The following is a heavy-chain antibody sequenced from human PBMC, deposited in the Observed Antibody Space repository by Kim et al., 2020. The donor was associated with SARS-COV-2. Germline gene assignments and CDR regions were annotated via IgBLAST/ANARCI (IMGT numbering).Heavy chain of an antibody. CDR1: GFTFGDYA. D-gene: IGHD3-10*01. J-gene: IGHJ4*02. CDR2: IRSKAYGGTT. Sequence: GGSLRLSCTASGFTFGDYAMSWVRQAPGKGLEWVGFIRSKAYGGTTEYAASVKGRFTISRDDSKSIAYLQMNSLKTEDTAVYYCTRGHLWFGELLSDYWGQGTLVTVSS. V-gene: IGHV3-49*04. CDR3: TRGHLWFGELLSDY.